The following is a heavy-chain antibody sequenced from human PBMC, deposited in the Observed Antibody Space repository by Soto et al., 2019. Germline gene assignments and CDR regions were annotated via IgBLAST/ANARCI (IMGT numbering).Heavy chain of an antibody. Sequence: SVKVSCKASGGTFSSYAISWVRQAPGQGLEWMGGIIPIFGTANYAQKFQGRVTITADESTSTAYMELSSLRSEDTAVYYCASKQGSGYCSSASCRTGMDVWGQGTTVPSP. CDR2: IIPIFGTA. J-gene: IGHJ6*02. CDR3: ASKQGSGYCSSASCRTGMDV. V-gene: IGHV1-69*13. D-gene: IGHD2-2*01. CDR1: GGTFSSYA.